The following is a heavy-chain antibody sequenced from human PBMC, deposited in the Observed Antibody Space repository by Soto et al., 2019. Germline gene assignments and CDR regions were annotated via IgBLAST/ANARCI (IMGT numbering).Heavy chain of an antibody. CDR1: GGTFSSYA. Sequence: QVQLVQSGAEVKKPGSSVKVSCKASGGTFSSYAISWVRQAPGQGLEWMGGIIPIFGTANYAQKFQGRVTXXAXEXXSTAYMELSSLRSEDTAVYYCARDRGKIRTYAFDIWGQGTMVTVSS. V-gene: IGHV1-69*12. D-gene: IGHD3-10*01. CDR2: IIPIFGTA. J-gene: IGHJ3*02. CDR3: ARDRGKIRTYAFDI.